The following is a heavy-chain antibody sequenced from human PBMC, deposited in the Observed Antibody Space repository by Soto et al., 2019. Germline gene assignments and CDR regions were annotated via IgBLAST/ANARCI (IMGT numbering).Heavy chain of an antibody. D-gene: IGHD5-12*01. V-gene: IGHV3-33*01. CDR2: IWYDERKK. J-gene: IGHJ4*02. CDR1: GFTFSDYA. Sequence: QVQLVESGGGVVQPGRSLRLSCAASGFTFSDYAMHWVRQAPGKGLEWVAVIWYDERKKYYADSVQGRFIISRDKTQNTLYLQMNSLRAEDTAVYYCATDEAPSERGFSVYEYWGQGTMVTVSS. CDR3: ATDEAPSERGFSVYEY.